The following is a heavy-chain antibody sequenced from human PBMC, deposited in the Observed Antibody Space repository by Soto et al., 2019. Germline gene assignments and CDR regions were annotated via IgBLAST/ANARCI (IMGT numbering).Heavy chain of an antibody. CDR2: ISYDGSNK. CDR3: ARDPRMYCGGDCYGYFQH. J-gene: IGHJ1*01. V-gene: IGHV3-30-3*01. Sequence: QVQLVESGGGVVQPGRSLRLSCAASGFTFSSYAMHWVRQAPGKGLEWVAVISYDGSNKYYADSVKGRFTISRDNFQNTLYLQMNSLRAEDTAVYYCARDPRMYCGGDCYGYFQHWGQGTLVTVSS. CDR1: GFTFSSYA. D-gene: IGHD2-21*02.